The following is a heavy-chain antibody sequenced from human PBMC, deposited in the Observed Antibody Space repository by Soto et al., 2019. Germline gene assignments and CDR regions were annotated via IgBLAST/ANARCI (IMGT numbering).Heavy chain of an antibody. D-gene: IGHD3-3*01. V-gene: IGHV3-11*01. CDR1: GITFSDYF. CDR3: ARVGDGFGVVIILGLYFDY. Sequence: GGSLRLSCAASGITFSDYFMSWIPPAPGKGVERVSYISSSGSTIYYADTVKGRFTISRDNAKNSLYLQMNSLRAEDTAVYYCARVGDGFGVVIILGLYFDYWGQGTLVTVSS. J-gene: IGHJ4*02. CDR2: ISSSGSTI.